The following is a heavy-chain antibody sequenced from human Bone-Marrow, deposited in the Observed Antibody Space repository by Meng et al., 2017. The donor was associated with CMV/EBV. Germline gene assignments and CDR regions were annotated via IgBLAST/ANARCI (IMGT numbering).Heavy chain of an antibody. CDR2: IKQDGSEK. Sequence: GESLKISCAASGFTFSSYAMSWVRQAPGKGLEWVANIKQDGSEKYYVDSVKGRFTISRDNAKNSLYLQMNSLRAEDTAVYYCARESTPGYNGMDVWGQGTTVTVSS. CDR1: GFTFSSYA. CDR3: ARESTPGYNGMDV. J-gene: IGHJ6*01. D-gene: IGHD5-12*01. V-gene: IGHV3-7*01.